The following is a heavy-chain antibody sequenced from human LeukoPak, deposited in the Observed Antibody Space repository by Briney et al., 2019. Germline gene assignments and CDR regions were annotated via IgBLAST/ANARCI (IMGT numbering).Heavy chain of an antibody. CDR3: ASPERYYDILTGYYHTGNAFDI. CDR1: GGSISSSSYY. Sequence: PSETLSLTCTVSGGSISSSSYYWGWIRQPPGKGLEWIGSIYYSGSTYYNPSLKSRVTISADTSKNQFSLKLSSVTAADTAVYCCASPERYYDILTGYYHTGNAFDIWGQGTMVTVSS. V-gene: IGHV4-39*01. CDR2: IYYSGST. D-gene: IGHD3-9*01. J-gene: IGHJ3*02.